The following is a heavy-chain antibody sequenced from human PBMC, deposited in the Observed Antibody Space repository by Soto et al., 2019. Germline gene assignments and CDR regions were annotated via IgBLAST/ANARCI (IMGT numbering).Heavy chain of an antibody. D-gene: IGHD1-26*01. Sequence: QVQLVQSGAEVKKPGASVKVSCKASGYTFTSYYMHWVRQAPGQGLEWMGIINPSGGSTSYAQKFQGRVTMTRDTSTSTVYMELSSLRSEDTAVYYCARDRVYFAPRTNSGSYLDPNWFDPWGQGTLVTVSS. CDR3: ARDRVYFAPRTNSGSYLDPNWFDP. CDR1: GYTFTSYY. CDR2: INPSGGST. V-gene: IGHV1-46*01. J-gene: IGHJ5*02.